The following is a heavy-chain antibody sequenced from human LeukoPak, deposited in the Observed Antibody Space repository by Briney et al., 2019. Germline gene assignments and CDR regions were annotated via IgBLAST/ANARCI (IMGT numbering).Heavy chain of an antibody. CDR1: GFTFSSYA. Sequence: GSLRLSCAASGFTFSSYAMHWVRQAPGKGLEWVAVISYDGSNKYYADSVKGRFTISRDNSKDTLYLQMNSLRAEDTAVYYCARDAEDYWGQGTLVTVSS. V-gene: IGHV3-30*04. CDR3: ARDAEDY. CDR2: ISYDGSNK. J-gene: IGHJ4*02.